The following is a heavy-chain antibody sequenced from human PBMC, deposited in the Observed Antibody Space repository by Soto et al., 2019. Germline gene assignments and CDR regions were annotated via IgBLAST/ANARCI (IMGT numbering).Heavy chain of an antibody. J-gene: IGHJ3*02. CDR2: ISGRGENT. Sequence: VQLLESGGGLVQPVGSLRLSCAASGFTFSVFAMSWVRQAPGKGLELVSTISGRGENTYYADSVKGRFTISRDNSKNTLNLQMNSLRGEDTAVYYCAKDRGTGDYGVNAVDIWGQGTMVTVAS. CDR1: GFTFSVFA. V-gene: IGHV3-23*01. CDR3: AKDRGTGDYGVNAVDI. D-gene: IGHD7-27*01.